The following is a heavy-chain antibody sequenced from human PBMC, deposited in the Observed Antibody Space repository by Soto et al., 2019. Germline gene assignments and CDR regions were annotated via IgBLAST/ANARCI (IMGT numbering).Heavy chain of an antibody. CDR3: ARRPRYCSGGSCLYYFDY. CDR1: GGSFSGYY. V-gene: IGHV4-34*01. Sequence: QVQLQQWGAGLLKPSETLSLTCAVYGGSFSGYYWSWIRQPPGKGLEWIGEINHSGSTNYNPSLKSRVTISVDTSKNQFSLKLSSVPAADTAVYYCARRPRYCSGGSCLYYFDYWGQGTLVTVSS. CDR2: INHSGST. J-gene: IGHJ4*02. D-gene: IGHD2-15*01.